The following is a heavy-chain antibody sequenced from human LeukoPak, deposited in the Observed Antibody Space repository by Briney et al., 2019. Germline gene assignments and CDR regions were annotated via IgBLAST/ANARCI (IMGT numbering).Heavy chain of an antibody. Sequence: GASVKVSCKASGYTFTSYGISWVQQAPGQGLEWMGWISAYNGNTNYAQILQGRVTMTTDTSTSTAYMELRSLRSDDTAVYYCARGPLGRGWYYFDYWGQGTLVTVSS. D-gene: IGHD6-19*01. CDR3: ARGPLGRGWYYFDY. CDR2: ISAYNGNT. J-gene: IGHJ4*02. CDR1: GYTFTSYG. V-gene: IGHV1-18*01.